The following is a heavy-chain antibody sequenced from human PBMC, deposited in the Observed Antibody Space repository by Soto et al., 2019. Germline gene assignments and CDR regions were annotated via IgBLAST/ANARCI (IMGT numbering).Heavy chain of an antibody. D-gene: IGHD3-10*01. Sequence: PGWSLRLSCAASGFTFSSYSMSWVRQAPGKGLEWVSGFRSGGDDDTTYYADSVRGRFTISRDNSKNTLFLQMNSLRADATAIYYCAKKVNSGSGSQFFDYWGQGTLVTVSS. CDR2: FRSGGDDDTT. J-gene: IGHJ4*02. V-gene: IGHV3-23*01. CDR1: GFTFSSYS. CDR3: AKKVNSGSGSQFFDY.